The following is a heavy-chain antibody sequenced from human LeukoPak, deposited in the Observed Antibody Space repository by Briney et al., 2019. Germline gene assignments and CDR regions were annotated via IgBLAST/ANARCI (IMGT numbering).Heavy chain of an antibody. D-gene: IGHD3-22*01. CDR2: IYHSGST. Sequence: PSETLSLTCAVSGYPISSGYYWGWIRQPPGKGLEWIGSIYHSGSTYYNPSLKSRVTISVDTSKNQFSLKLSSVTAADTAVYYCARLPRSPYEVDYHYYMDVWGKGTTVTVSS. J-gene: IGHJ6*03. CDR1: GYPISSGYY. CDR3: ARLPRSPYEVDYHYYMDV. V-gene: IGHV4-38-2*01.